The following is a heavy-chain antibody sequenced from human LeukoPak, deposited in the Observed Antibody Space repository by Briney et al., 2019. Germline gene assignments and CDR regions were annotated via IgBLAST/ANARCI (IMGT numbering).Heavy chain of an antibody. V-gene: IGHV4-34*01. Sequence: SETLSLTCAVYGGSFSGYYWSWIRQPPGKGLEWIGEINHSGSTNYNPSLKSRVTISVDTSKNQFSLKLSSVTAADTAVYYCARLRYNWFDPWGQGTLVTVSS. CDR1: GGSFSGYY. CDR2: INHSGST. J-gene: IGHJ5*02. D-gene: IGHD3-9*01. CDR3: ARLRYNWFDP.